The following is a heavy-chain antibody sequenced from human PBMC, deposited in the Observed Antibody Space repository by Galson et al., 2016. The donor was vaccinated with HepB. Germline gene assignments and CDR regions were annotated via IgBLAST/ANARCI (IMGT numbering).Heavy chain of an antibody. CDR2: IIPMFGTV. CDR3: ARASPSRILDV. Sequence: SVKVSCKASADTLKNHIVNWVRQAPGQGLEWVGGIIPMFGTVNSAQRFQGRVTISADESTRTVYLDLSRLTYEDTAVYYCARASPSRILDVWGQGTTVAVSS. D-gene: IGHD2-15*01. V-gene: IGHV1-69*13. J-gene: IGHJ6*02. CDR1: ADTLKNHI.